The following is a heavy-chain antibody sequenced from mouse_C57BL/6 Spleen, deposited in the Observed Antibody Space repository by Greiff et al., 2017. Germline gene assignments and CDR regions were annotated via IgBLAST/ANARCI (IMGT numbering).Heavy chain of an antibody. J-gene: IGHJ4*01. V-gene: IGHV2-2*01. CDR2: IWSGGST. D-gene: IGHD2-3*01. Sequence: VKLMESGPGLVQPSQSLSITCTVSGFSLTSYGVHWVRQSPGKGLEWLGVIWSGGSTDYNAAFISRLSISKDNSKSQVFFKMNSLQADDTAIYYCARRGDGYYPYYYAMDYWGQGTSVTVSS. CDR1: GFSLTSYG. CDR3: ARRGDGYYPYYYAMDY.